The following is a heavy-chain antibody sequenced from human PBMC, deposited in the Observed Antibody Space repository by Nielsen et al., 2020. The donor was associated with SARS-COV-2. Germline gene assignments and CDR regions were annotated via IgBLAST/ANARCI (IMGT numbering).Heavy chain of an antibody. D-gene: IGHD6-19*01. CDR2: ISGGIDTT. J-gene: IGHJ4*02. Sequence: GESLKISCVASEFTFSSYAMSWVRQAPGKGLEWVSTISGGIDTTYHADSVRGRFTVSRDDSKNSLYLQMNSLRAEDTAIYYCAKGGEQWLVLGSYFDYWGQGTLVTVSS. CDR1: EFTFSSYA. CDR3: AKGGEQWLVLGSYFDY. V-gene: IGHV3-23*01.